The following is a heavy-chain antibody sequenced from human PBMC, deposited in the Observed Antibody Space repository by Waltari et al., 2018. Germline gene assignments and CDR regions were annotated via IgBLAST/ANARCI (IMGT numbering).Heavy chain of an antibody. D-gene: IGHD3-3*01. CDR3: ARSPSRSGIDYYYGLDV. CDR1: GFTVSSNY. V-gene: IGHV3-53*01. Sequence: EVQMVESGGGLIQPGGSLRLSCAVSGFTVSSNYMNWVRQAPGKGREWVSVIYGGDRTYYADSVKGRFTISRDNSKNTLYLQMNSLRAEDTAVYYCARSPSRSGIDYYYGLDVWGQGTTVTVSS. CDR2: IYGGDRT. J-gene: IGHJ6*02.